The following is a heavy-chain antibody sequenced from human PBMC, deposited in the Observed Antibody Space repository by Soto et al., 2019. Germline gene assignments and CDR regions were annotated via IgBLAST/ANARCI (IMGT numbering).Heavy chain of an antibody. V-gene: IGHV4-39*01. D-gene: IGHD6-19*01. Sequence: NPSETLSLTCTVSGGSISSSSYYWGWIRQPPGKGLEWIGSIYYSGSTYYNPSLKSRVTISVDTSKNQFSLKLSSVTAADTAVYYCARAREGQQWLVLNWFDPWGQGTLVTVSS. CDR1: GGSISSSSYY. CDR2: IYYSGST. J-gene: IGHJ5*02. CDR3: ARAREGQQWLVLNWFDP.